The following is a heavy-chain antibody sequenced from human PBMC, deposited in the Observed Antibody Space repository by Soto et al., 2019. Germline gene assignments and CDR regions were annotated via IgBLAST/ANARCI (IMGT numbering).Heavy chain of an antibody. D-gene: IGHD7-27*01. V-gene: IGHV3-72*01. CDR2: SRDKAQGYST. J-gene: IGHJ4*02. CDR3: SRVPPRRRNLGNELDY. CDR1: GFTLSDHY. Sequence: GGSLRLSCAGSGFTLSDHYIDWVRQAPGKGLEWVGRSRDKAQGYSTAYAASVKGRFTTSRDESKNSVYLQMNSLKTEDTAMYYCSRVPPRRRNLGNELDYWGQGTQVTVSS.